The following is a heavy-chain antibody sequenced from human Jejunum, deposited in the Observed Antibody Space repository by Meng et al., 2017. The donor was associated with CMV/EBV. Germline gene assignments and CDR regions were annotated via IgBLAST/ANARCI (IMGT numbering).Heavy chain of an antibody. V-gene: IGHV2-5*02. CDR2: IYWDNDK. Sequence: TLKGSGPTLVNPTQTLSLPCTFSGFSLSTGGVGVGWIRQPPGKALEYLALIYWDNDKFYSPSLKSRLTIAKDTPKNQVVLTMTNMDPVDTATYYCAHRREHSGSWGWGDFDYWGQGTLVTVSS. D-gene: IGHD3-10*01. J-gene: IGHJ4*02. CDR3: AHRREHSGSWGWGDFDY. CDR1: GFSLSTGGVG.